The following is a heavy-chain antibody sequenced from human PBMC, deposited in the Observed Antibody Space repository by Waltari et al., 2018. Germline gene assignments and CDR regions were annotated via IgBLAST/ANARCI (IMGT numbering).Heavy chain of an antibody. D-gene: IGHD3-22*01. CDR1: GFAVSYNS. V-gene: IGHV3-53*02. J-gene: IGHJ4*02. CDR3: ARPSGFSRHFDY. CDR2: IDSGGGT. Sequence: VQLVETGGELMQPGGSLRVSCGASGFAVSYNSMSWVRRAPGKGLEWVSTIDSGGGTYYADSVKGRFTISRDTSKDTLYLQLNRLTAEDTAVYYCARPSGFSRHFDYWGRGTLVTVSS.